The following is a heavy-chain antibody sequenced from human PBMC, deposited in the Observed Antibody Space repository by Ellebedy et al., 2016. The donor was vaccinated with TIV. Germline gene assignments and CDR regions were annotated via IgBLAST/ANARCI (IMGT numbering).Heavy chain of an antibody. CDR1: GFTFSDYN. CDR3: VRAPRAFWYFDL. Sequence: GGPLRLSCAASGFTFSDYNWNWVRQAPGKGLEWISYISMSSSPVFYTDSVKGRFTVFKVNAENSLYLQMNSLRDEDTAVYYCVRAPRAFWYFDLWGRGTLVTVSS. CDR2: ISMSSSPV. J-gene: IGHJ2*01. V-gene: IGHV3-48*02.